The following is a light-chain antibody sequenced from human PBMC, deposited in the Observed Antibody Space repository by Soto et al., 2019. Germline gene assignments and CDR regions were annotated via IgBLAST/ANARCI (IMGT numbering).Light chain of an antibody. J-gene: IGLJ2*01. CDR1: SSDVGGYDS. CDR3: TSYTSSPTRVV. V-gene: IGLV2-14*01. CDR2: DVS. Sequence: QSALTQPASVSGSPGQSITISCTGTSSDVGGYDSVSWYQQHPGKAPKLMIYDVSNRPSGVSNRFSGSKSGNTASLTISGLQAEDEADYYCTSYTSSPTRVVFGGGTKLTVL.